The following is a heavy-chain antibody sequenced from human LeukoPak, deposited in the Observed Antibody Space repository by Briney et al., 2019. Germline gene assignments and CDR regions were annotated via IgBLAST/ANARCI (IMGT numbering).Heavy chain of an antibody. Sequence: PGGSPRLSCAASGFTVSSNYMSWVRQAPGKGLEWVSIIYSGGSTYFADSAKGRFTISTDNSKNTLYLQMNSLRAEDTALYYCARVPVASWIQLDSWGQGTLVTVSA. V-gene: IGHV3-53*01. CDR2: IYSGGST. D-gene: IGHD6-13*01. J-gene: IGHJ4*02. CDR1: GFTVSSNY. CDR3: ARVPVASWIQLDS.